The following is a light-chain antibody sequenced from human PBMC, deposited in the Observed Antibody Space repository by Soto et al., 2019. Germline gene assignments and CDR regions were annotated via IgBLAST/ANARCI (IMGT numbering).Light chain of an antibody. J-gene: IGLJ1*01. CDR3: SSYTSSSNYV. CDR1: SSDVGGYNY. V-gene: IGLV2-14*01. CDR2: EVS. Sequence: QSVLTQPASVSGSPGQSITISCAGTSSDVGGYNYVSWYQQHPAKAPKLMIFEVSNRPSGISNRFSGSKSGNTASLTISGLQAEDEADYYYSSYTSSSNYVFGTGTKVAVL.